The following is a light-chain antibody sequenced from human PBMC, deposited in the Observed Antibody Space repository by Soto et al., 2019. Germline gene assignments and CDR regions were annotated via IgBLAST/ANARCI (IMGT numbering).Light chain of an antibody. CDR3: KSFPGRNPYV. Sequence: QSALTQPPSASGSPGQSVTISCTGTKNDIGVYDFVSWYQHHPGKAPRLIIYEVVQRPSGVPDRFSGSKSGNTASLTVSGPRAGDGGVYFCKSFPGRNPYVLGRGTKLPVL. J-gene: IGLJ1*01. CDR1: KNDIGVYDF. V-gene: IGLV2-8*01. CDR2: EVV.